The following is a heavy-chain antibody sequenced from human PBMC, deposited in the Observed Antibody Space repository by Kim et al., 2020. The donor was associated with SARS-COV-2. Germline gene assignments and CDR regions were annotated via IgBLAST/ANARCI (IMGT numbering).Heavy chain of an antibody. CDR3: AGLDYDILTGYESGWFDP. J-gene: IGHJ5*02. D-gene: IGHD3-9*01. Sequence: GESLKISCKGSGYSFTSYWIGWVRQMPGKGLEWMGIIYPGDSDTRYSPSFQGQVTISADKSISTAYLQWSSLKASDTAMYYCAGLDYDILTGYESGWFDPWGQGTLVTVSS. V-gene: IGHV5-51*01. CDR2: IYPGDSDT. CDR1: GYSFTSYW.